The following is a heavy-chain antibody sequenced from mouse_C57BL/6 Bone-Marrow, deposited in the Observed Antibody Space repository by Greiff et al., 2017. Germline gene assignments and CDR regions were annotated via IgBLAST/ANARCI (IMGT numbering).Heavy chain of an antibody. CDR3: ARERDYGSNYDWYFDV. Sequence: VKLKQSGAELVQPGASVKISCKASGYTFTDYYINWVKQRPGQGLEWIGKIGPGSGSTYYNEKFKGKATMTADKSSSTAYMQLSSLTSEDSAVYFCARERDYGSNYDWYFDVWGTGTTVTVSS. CDR2: IGPGSGST. D-gene: IGHD1-1*01. J-gene: IGHJ1*03. V-gene: IGHV1-77*01. CDR1: GYTFTDYY.